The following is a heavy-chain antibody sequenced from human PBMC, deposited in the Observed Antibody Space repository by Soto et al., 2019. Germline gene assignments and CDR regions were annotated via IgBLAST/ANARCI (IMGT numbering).Heavy chain of an antibody. Sequence: SVQVSCKASGYSFRDVHINWVRQGTGQGLEFVGWMNPNTGNTGLARNFEGRVTLSMNTSTNTAYMAVSSLKSEDTAIYFCARRGWTTRHGWDIWGQGTTVTVSS. CDR1: GYSFRDVH. D-gene: IGHD6-19*01. J-gene: IGHJ6*02. V-gene: IGHV1-8*02. CDR2: MNPNTGNT. CDR3: ARRGWTTRHGWDI.